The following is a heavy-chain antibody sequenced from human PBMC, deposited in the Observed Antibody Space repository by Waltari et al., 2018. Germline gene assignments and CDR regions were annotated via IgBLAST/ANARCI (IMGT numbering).Heavy chain of an antibody. D-gene: IGHD3-22*01. CDR1: GFTFSSYA. J-gene: IGHJ4*02. Sequence: QVQLVESGGGVVQPGRSRRLSCAASGFTFSSYAMHWVRQAPGKGLEWVAVISYDGSNKYYADSVKGRFTISRDNSKNTLYLQMNSLRAEDTAVYYCARVQQGVITTFGIDYWGQGTLVTVSS. V-gene: IGHV3-30*01. CDR2: ISYDGSNK. CDR3: ARVQQGVITTFGIDY.